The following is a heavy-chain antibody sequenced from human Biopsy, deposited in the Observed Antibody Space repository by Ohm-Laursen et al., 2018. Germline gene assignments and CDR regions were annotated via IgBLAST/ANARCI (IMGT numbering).Heavy chain of an antibody. CDR1: GGAFTNYA. Sequence: GSSVKVSCKASGGAFTNYAINWVRQDPGHGLEWMGGIITVSETAGYAERFQGRVTITADVTTTTAYMDLSGLGSEDTAVYYCVAYPSSGFFENNDDFAMDVWGQGTTVIVSS. D-gene: IGHD6-19*01. CDR3: VAYPSSGFFENNDDFAMDV. CDR2: IITVSETA. J-gene: IGHJ6*02. V-gene: IGHV1-69*01.